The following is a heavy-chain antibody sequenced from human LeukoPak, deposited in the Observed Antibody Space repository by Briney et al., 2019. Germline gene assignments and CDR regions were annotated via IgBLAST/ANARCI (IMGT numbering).Heavy chain of an antibody. D-gene: IGHD2-15*01. V-gene: IGHV1-69*05. CDR3: AREVVAGRNWFDP. CDR1: GGTFSSYA. J-gene: IGHJ5*02. CDR2: IIPIFGTA. Sequence: GASVKVSCKASGGTFSSYAISWVRQAPGQGLEWMGGIIPIFGTANYAQKFQGRVTITTDESTSTAYMELSSLRSEDTAVYYCAREVVAGRNWFDPWGQGTLVTVSS.